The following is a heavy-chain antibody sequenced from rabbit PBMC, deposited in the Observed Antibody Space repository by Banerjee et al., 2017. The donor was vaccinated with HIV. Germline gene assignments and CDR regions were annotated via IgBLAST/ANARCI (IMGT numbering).Heavy chain of an antibody. J-gene: IGHJ4*01. CDR1: GFAFNSYA. CDR2: IDPVFGST. D-gene: IGHD4-2*01. V-gene: IGHV1S47*01. CDR3: ARGGYADYGGSTAFDL. Sequence: QEQLVESGGCLVQPGGSLKPSCKASGFAFNSYAVTWVRQAPGKGLEWIGYIDPVFGSTYYASWVNGRFTISSHNAQNTLYLQLNSLTAADTATYFCARGGYADYGGSTAFDLWGPGTLVTVS.